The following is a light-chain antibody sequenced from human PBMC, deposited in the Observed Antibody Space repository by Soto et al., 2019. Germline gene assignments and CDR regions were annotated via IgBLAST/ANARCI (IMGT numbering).Light chain of an antibody. Sequence: QSVLTQPTSVSGSAGQSITISCTGNRNDIGTYDYVSWYQQHPGRAPRLLIYGVTTRPSGISDRFSASKSGLTASLTISGLQPGDKADFDCSPYTPGTTVVSGTGPKVPAL. J-gene: IGLJ1*01. CDR1: RNDIGTYDY. CDR2: GVT. V-gene: IGLV2-14*03. CDR3: SPYTPGTTVV.